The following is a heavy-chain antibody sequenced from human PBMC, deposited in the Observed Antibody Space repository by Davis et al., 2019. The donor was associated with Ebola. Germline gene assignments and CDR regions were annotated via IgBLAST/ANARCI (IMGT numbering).Heavy chain of an antibody. D-gene: IGHD1-7*01. CDR2: ISSSGDYI. Sequence: GESLKISCAASGFSFSSYSMNWVRQAPGKGLEWVSYISSSGDYIYYADSVKGRFTISRDNSKNTVFLQMNSLRPGDTALYYCARMELRGDSGSAFDIWGQGTMVTVSS. CDR3: ARMELRGDSGSAFDI. CDR1: GFSFSSYS. J-gene: IGHJ3*02. V-gene: IGHV3-21*05.